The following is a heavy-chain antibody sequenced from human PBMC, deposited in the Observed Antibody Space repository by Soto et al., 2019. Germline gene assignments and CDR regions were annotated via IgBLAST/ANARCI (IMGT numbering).Heavy chain of an antibody. V-gene: IGHV1-69*06. CDR2: IIPNYEAA. CDR1: GGSFNNYV. J-gene: IGHJ3*02. Sequence: QVQLVQSWAEVRKPGSSVKVSCEASGGSFNNYVISWLRQAPGQGLEWMGGIIPNYEAATYAQKFRGRLTITADKATTTAHMELIILRPEDTATYYCARYWNAGTLYGAFDIWGQGTTAIVS. CDR3: ARYWNAGTLYGAFDI. D-gene: IGHD4-17*01.